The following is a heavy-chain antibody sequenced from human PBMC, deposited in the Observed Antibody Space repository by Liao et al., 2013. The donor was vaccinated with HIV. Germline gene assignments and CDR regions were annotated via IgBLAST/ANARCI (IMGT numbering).Heavy chain of an antibody. CDR1: GDTYSGYY. CDR2: INHGGST. Sequence: QVQLQQWGAGLLKPSETLALTCAVYGDTYSGYYLSWVRQPPGKGLEWIGEINHGGSTNYNPSLKSRITISVDTSKNQSSLKLSSVTAADTAVYFCARGKETIFGVVTAFFDFWGQGTLVTVSS. J-gene: IGHJ4*02. V-gene: IGHV4-34*01. D-gene: IGHD3-3*01. CDR3: ARGKETIFGVVTAFFDF.